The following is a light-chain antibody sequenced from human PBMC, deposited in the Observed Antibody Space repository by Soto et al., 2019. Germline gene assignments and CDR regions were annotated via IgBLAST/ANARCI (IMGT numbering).Light chain of an antibody. Sequence: EIVMTQSPATLSVSPGERATLSCRASQTVSSNLAWYQQKPGQAPRLLIYGASTGATGVPARFSGSGSGTEFTLTISSLQSEDFAVYYCQQYHNWPPQYTFGQGTKLQIK. CDR2: GAS. CDR3: QQYHNWPPQYT. V-gene: IGKV3-15*01. CDR1: QTVSSN. J-gene: IGKJ2*01.